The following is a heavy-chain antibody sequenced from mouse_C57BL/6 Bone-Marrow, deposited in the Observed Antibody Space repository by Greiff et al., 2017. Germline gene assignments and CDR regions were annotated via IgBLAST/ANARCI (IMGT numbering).Heavy chain of an antibody. CDR1: GYTFTSYW. Sequence: EVQLQQSGTVLARPGASVKMSCKTSGYTFTSYWMHWVKQRPGQGLEWIGAIYPGNSDTSYNQKFKGKAKLTAVTSASTAYMELSSLTNEDTAVYYDTREMLRIYYYGSSYYWGQGTTLTVSS. CDR3: TREMLRIYYYGSSYY. D-gene: IGHD1-1*01. J-gene: IGHJ2*01. V-gene: IGHV1-5*01. CDR2: IYPGNSDT.